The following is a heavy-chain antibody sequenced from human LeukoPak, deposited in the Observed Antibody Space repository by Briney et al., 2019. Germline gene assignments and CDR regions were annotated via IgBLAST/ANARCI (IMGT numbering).Heavy chain of an antibody. CDR3: ARDGTAAGLYFDL. CDR1: GFTFTDYW. Sequence: GGSLRLSCAVSGFTFTDYWMNWVRRAPGKELEWVASIRQDGSEKTYVDSVKGRFTISRDNTNNSLSLQLNSLRVEDTAVYYCARDGTAAGLYFDLWGQGTLVTVSS. V-gene: IGHV3-7*01. J-gene: IGHJ4*01. CDR2: IRQDGSEK. D-gene: IGHD6-13*01.